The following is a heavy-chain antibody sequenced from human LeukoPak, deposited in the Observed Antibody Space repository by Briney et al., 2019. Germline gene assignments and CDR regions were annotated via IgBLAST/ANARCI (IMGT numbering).Heavy chain of an antibody. CDR3: ARGWLVSLAAAGTYDY. D-gene: IGHD6-13*01. CDR2: ISAYNGNT. V-gene: IGHV1-18*01. Sequence: VASVKVSCKASGYTFTSYGISWVRQAPGQGLEWMGWISAYNGNTNYAQKLQGRVTMTTDTFTSTAYMELRSLRSDDTAVYYCARGWLVSLAAAGTYDYWGQGTLVTVSS. J-gene: IGHJ4*02. CDR1: GYTFTSYG.